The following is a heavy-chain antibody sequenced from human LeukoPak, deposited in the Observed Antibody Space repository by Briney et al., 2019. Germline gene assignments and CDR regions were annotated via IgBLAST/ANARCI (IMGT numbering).Heavy chain of an antibody. J-gene: IGHJ6*03. CDR3: ARQGGYYYYYYMDV. CDR2: INHSGST. V-gene: IGHV4-34*01. Sequence: PSETLSLTCAVYGGSFSGYYWSCIRQPPGKGLEWIGEINHSGSTNYNPSLKSRVTISVDTSKNQFSMKLSSVTAADTAVYYCARQGGYYYYYYMDVWGKGTTVTISS. D-gene: IGHD2-15*01. CDR1: GGSFSGYY.